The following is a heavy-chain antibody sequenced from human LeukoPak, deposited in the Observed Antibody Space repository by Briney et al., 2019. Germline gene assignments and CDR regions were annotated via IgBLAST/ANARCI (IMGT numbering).Heavy chain of an antibody. D-gene: IGHD3-22*01. CDR3: AKSWNYYDSSGDDALDI. V-gene: IGHV3-23*01. CDR1: GFTLSSYE. Sequence: GGSLRLSCTASGFTLSSYEMSWIRQAPGKGLEWVSSIDYSGGSTHYADSVKGRFTISRDNSKNTLYLQMNSLRVEDTAVYYCAKSWNYYDSSGDDALDIWGQGTMVTVSS. CDR2: IDYSGGST. J-gene: IGHJ3*02.